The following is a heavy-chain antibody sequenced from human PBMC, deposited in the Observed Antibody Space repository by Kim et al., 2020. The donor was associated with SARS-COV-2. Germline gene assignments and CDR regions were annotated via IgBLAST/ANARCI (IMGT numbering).Heavy chain of an antibody. CDR2: ISSSSSYI. D-gene: IGHD5-12*01. CDR1: GFTFSSYN. J-gene: IGHJ5*02. CDR3: ARDDSGYDLLGYNWFDP. V-gene: IGHV3-21*01. Sequence: GGSLRLSCAASGFTFSSYNMNWVRQAPGKGLEWVSSISSSSSYIYYADSVKGRFTISRDNAKNSLYLQMNSLRAEDTAVYYCARDDSGYDLLGYNWFDPWGQGTLVTVSS.